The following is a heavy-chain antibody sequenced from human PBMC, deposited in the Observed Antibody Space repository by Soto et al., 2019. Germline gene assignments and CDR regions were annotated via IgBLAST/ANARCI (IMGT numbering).Heavy chain of an antibody. Sequence: SETLSLTCAVSGGSISSGGYSWSWIRQPPGKGLEWIGYIYHSGSTYYNPSLKSRVTISVDRSKNQFCLKLSSVTAADTAVYYCGGGLYDSSGYYYFDYWGQGTLVTVSS. D-gene: IGHD3-22*01. CDR3: GGGLYDSSGYYYFDY. CDR1: GGSISSGGYS. V-gene: IGHV4-30-2*01. J-gene: IGHJ4*02. CDR2: IYHSGST.